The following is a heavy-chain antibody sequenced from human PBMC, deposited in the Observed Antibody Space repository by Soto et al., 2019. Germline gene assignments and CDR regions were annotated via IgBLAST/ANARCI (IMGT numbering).Heavy chain of an antibody. CDR2: IYDDGSA. CDR3: ARDKYCSGGSCRKNWFDP. D-gene: IGHD2-15*01. J-gene: IGHJ5*02. Sequence: SETLSLSCTVSGGSISSSYWSWIRQPPGKGLEWLAYIYDDGSANYNPSLKGRATISLDMSKNQFSLKLTSVTAADTAVYYCARDKYCSGGSCRKNWFDPWGQGTLVTVSS. CDR1: GGSISSSY. V-gene: IGHV4-59*01.